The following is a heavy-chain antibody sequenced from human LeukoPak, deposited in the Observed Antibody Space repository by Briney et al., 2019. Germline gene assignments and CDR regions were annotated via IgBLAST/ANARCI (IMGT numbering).Heavy chain of an antibody. D-gene: IGHD2-2*01. CDR2: IYYSGST. J-gene: IGHJ6*02. CDR1: GGSISSGGYY. CDR3: AREARHYSTTSCFTDYYYYGLDV. Sequence: SETLSLTCTVSGGSISSGGYYWSWIRQHPGKGLEWIGYIYYSGSTYYNPSLKSRVTISVDTSKIQFSLKLTSVTAADTAVYYCAREARHYSTTSCFTDYYYYGLDVWGQGTTVTVSS. V-gene: IGHV4-31*03.